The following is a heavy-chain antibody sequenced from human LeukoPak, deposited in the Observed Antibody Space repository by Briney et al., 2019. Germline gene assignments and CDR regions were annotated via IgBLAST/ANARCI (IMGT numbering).Heavy chain of an antibody. CDR3: ARDRNIVVVPAAIFGIDY. CDR1: GGTFSSYA. V-gene: IGHV1-69*13. J-gene: IGHJ4*02. Sequence: SVKVSCKASGGTFSSYAISWVRQAPGQGLEWMGGIIPIFGTANYAQKFQGRVTITADESTSTAYMELSSLRSDDTAVYYCARDRNIVVVPAAIFGIDYWGQGTLVTVSS. CDR2: IIPIFGTA. D-gene: IGHD2-2*02.